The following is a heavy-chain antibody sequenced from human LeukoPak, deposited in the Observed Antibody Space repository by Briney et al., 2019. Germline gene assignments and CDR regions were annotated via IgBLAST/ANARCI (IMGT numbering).Heavy chain of an antibody. CDR2: IYYSGST. V-gene: IGHV4-39*01. Sequence: PSETLSLTCTVSGGSISSSSYYWGWIRQPPGKGLEWIGSIYYSGSTYYNPSLKSRVTISVDTSKNQFSLKLSSVTAADTAVYYLARRSLDFTARCPRDWGQGTLVTVSS. CDR3: ARRSLDFTARCPRD. D-gene: IGHD5-18*01. CDR1: GGSISSSSYY. J-gene: IGHJ4*02.